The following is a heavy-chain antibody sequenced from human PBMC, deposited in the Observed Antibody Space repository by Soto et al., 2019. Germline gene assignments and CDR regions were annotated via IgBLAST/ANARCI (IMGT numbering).Heavy chain of an antibody. V-gene: IGHV1-69*01. Sequence: QVQLVQSGAEVKEPGSSVKVSCKASGGGNLRDYRTTWVRRAPGQGLEWMGGIIPKLGSANYAQNFQGRVTVTADESTNTVYMELRSLRSDDTAVYYWARGGDVYNFGAVYWGQGTPVTVSS. CDR3: ARGGDVYNFGAVY. D-gene: IGHD2-21*01. CDR2: IIPKLGSA. CDR1: GGGNLRDYR. J-gene: IGHJ4*02.